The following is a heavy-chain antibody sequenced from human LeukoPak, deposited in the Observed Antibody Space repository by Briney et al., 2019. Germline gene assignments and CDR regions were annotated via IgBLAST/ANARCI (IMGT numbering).Heavy chain of an antibody. J-gene: IGHJ4*02. CDR2: TSSSSSYI. CDR1: GFTFSSYS. Sequence: GGSLRLSCAASGFTFSSYSMNWVRQAPGKGLEWVSSTSSSSSYIYYADSVKGRFTISRDNAKNSLYLQMNSLRAEDTAVYYCARARDYYGSGSYYNFDYWGQGTLVTVSS. V-gene: IGHV3-21*01. CDR3: ARARDYYGSGSYYNFDY. D-gene: IGHD3-10*01.